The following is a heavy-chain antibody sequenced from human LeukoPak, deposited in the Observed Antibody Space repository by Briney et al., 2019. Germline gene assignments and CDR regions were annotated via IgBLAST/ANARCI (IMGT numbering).Heavy chain of an antibody. CDR3: AKEGYCSGGSCYEN. J-gene: IGHJ4*02. CDR1: GFTFSNYA. CDR2: ISGSGGST. V-gene: IGHV3-23*01. Sequence: GGSLRLSCAASGFTFSNYAINWVRQAPGKGLEWVSGISGSGGSTFYADSVKGRFTISRDNSKNTLYLQMNSLRAEDTAVYYCAKEGYCSGGSCYENWGQGTLVTVSS. D-gene: IGHD2-15*01.